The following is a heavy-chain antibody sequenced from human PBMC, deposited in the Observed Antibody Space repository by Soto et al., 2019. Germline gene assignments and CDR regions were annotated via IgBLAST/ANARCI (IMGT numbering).Heavy chain of an antibody. CDR1: GYTFTIYY. CDR3: ARVDREWLFSPSYYYYYMDV. J-gene: IGHJ6*03. V-gene: IGHV1-3*01. D-gene: IGHD3-3*01. CDR2: INAGNGNT. Sequence: ASVKVSCKASGYTFTIYYMHWVRQAPGQRLEWMGWINAGNGNTKYSQKFQGRVTITRDTSASTAYMELSSLRSEDTAVYYCARVDREWLFSPSYYYYYMDVWGKGTTVTVSS.